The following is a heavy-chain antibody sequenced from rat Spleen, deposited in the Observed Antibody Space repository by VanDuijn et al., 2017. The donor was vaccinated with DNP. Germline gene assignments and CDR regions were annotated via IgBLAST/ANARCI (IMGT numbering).Heavy chain of an antibody. V-gene: IGHV5S14*01. J-gene: IGHJ2*01. D-gene: IGHD4-6*01. CDR2: ISAGGGNT. Sequence: EVQLVESGGGLVQPGNSLKLSCTASGFTFSDYAMAWVRQSPKKGLEWVTSISAGGGNTYYRDSVKGRFTISRDNAKNTQYLQMDSLRSEDTATYYCTRVFRFGFDYWGQGVMVTVSS. CDR3: TRVFRFGFDY. CDR1: GFTFSDYA.